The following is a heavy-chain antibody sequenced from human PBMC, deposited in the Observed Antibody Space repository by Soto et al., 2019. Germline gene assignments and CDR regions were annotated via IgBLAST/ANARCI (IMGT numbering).Heavy chain of an antibody. Sequence: EVQLVESGGGLVKAGGSLTLSCAASGLSFSNVWMSWVRQAPGKGPEWVGHIKSKSVGGTTDYTAPVKGRFTISRDASTASLDLQMNSLKAEDTAVYDRTPYSPQTFCDGGPCSSVQTKIHDSWGQGILGTVSS. J-gene: IGHJ4*02. D-gene: IGHD2-21*01. CDR3: TPYSPQTFCDGGPCSSVQTKIHDS. CDR1: GLSFSNVW. CDR2: IKSKSVGGTT. V-gene: IGHV3-15*01.